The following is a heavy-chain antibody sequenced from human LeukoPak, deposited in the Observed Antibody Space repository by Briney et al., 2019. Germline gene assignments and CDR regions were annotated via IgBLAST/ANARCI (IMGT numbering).Heavy chain of an antibody. Sequence: SETLSLTCAVYGGSFSGYYWSWIRQPPGKGLEWIGYIYYSGSTYYNPSLKSRVTISVDTSRTQFSLKLSSVTAADTAVYYCARDHNCSGGSCYDNWFDPWGQGTLVTVSS. CDR2: IYYSGST. CDR1: GGSFSGYY. V-gene: IGHV4-34*09. J-gene: IGHJ5*02. CDR3: ARDHNCSGGSCYDNWFDP. D-gene: IGHD2-15*01.